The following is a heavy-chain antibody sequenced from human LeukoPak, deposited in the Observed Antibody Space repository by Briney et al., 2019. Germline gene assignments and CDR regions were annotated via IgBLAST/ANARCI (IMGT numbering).Heavy chain of an antibody. V-gene: IGHV4-34*01. CDR3: AREVLMVRGVPGWFDP. CDR2: INHSGST. Sequence: SETLSLTCAVYGGSFSGYYWSWIRQPPGKGLEWIGEINHSGSTNYNPSLKSRVTISVDTSKNQFSLKLSSVTAADTAVYYCAREVLMVRGVPGWFDPWGQGTLVTVSS. J-gene: IGHJ5*02. D-gene: IGHD3-10*01. CDR1: GGSFSGYY.